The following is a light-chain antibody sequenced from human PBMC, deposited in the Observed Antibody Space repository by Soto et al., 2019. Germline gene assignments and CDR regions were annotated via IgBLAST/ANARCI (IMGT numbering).Light chain of an antibody. J-gene: IGKJ4*01. CDR3: QQLNKYPST. Sequence: IQLTQSPSSLSASVGDRVTITCRASQGISSYLGWYQQKPGKAPKLLIYGASTLQGGVPSRFSGSGSGTDFTLTISSLQPEDFATYYCQQLNKYPSTFGGGTKVDIK. CDR2: GAS. CDR1: QGISSY. V-gene: IGKV1-9*01.